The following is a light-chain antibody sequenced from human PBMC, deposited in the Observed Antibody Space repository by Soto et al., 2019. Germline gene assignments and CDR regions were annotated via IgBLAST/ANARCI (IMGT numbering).Light chain of an antibody. V-gene: IGKV3-20*01. CDR1: QSVSSSY. CDR2: GAS. J-gene: IGKJ1*01. CDR3: QQYGSSPLWT. Sequence: NVLTQSACTLSLYPGERATLSCRASQSVSSSYLAWYQQKPGQAPRLLIYGASSRATGIPDRFSGSGSGTDFTLTISRLEPEDFAVYYCQQYGSSPLWTFGQGTKVDIK.